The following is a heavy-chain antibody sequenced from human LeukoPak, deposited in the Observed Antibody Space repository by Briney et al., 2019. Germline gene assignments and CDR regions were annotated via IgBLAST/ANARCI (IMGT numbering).Heavy chain of an antibody. J-gene: IGHJ4*02. CDR1: GFTFSSYS. CDR3: AREQAGGYVDY. V-gene: IGHV3-48*02. D-gene: IGHD2-15*01. Sequence: PGGSLRLSCAASGFTFSSYSMKWVRQAPGKGLEWVSYISSSGSTIHYADSVKGRFTISRDNAKNSLNLQMNSLRDEDTAVYYCAREQAGGYVDYWGQGTLVTVSS. CDR2: ISSSGSTI.